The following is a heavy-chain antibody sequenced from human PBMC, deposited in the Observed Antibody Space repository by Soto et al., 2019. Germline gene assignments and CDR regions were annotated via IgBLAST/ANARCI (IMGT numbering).Heavy chain of an antibody. V-gene: IGHV1-69*13. CDR2: IIPIFGTA. J-gene: IGHJ6*02. CDR1: GGTFSSYA. D-gene: IGHD2-2*01. Sequence: ASVKVSCKASGGTFSSYAISWVRQAPGQGLEWMGGIIPIFGTANYAQKFQGRVTITADESTSTAYMELSSLRSEDTAVYYCARGVSCSSTSCSYYYYYGMDVWGQGTTVTVSS. CDR3: ARGVSCSSTSCSYYYYYGMDV.